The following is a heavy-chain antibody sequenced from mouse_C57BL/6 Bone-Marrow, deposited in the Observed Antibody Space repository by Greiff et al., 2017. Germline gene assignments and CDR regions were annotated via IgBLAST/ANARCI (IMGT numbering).Heavy chain of an antibody. CDR2: IDPSDSYT. CDR1: GYTFTSYW. D-gene: IGHD4-1*02. Sequence: QVQLQQPGAELVKPGASVKLSCKASGYTFTSYWMQWVKQRPGQGLEWIGEIDPSDSYTNYNQKFKGKATLTVDTSSSTAYMQLSGLTSEDSAVYYCAGSNWDPWFAYWGQGTLVTVSA. J-gene: IGHJ3*01. CDR3: AGSNWDPWFAY. V-gene: IGHV1-50*01.